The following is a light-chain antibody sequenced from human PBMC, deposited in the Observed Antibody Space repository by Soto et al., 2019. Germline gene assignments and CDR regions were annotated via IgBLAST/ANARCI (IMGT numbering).Light chain of an antibody. CDR2: WAS. CDR1: QSILYSSNNKNY. Sequence: DIVMTQSPDSLAVSLGERATINCKSSQSILYSSNNKNYLAWYQQKPGQPPKLLIYWASTRESGVPDRFSGSGSGTDFTLTISSLQAEDVAVSYCQQYYSPWTFGQGTQVEIK. V-gene: IGKV4-1*01. J-gene: IGKJ1*01. CDR3: QQYYSPWT.